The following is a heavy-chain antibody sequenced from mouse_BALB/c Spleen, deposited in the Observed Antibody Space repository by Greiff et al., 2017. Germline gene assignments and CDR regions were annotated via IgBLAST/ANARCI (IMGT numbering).Heavy chain of an antibody. CDR1: GFTFSSYT. CDR3: ALYYGNYVGYAMDY. V-gene: IGHV5-12-2*01. CDR2: ISNGGGST. D-gene: IGHD2-1*01. J-gene: IGHJ4*01. Sequence: EVHLVESGGGLVQPGGSLKLSCAASGFTFSSYTMSWVRQTPEKRLEWVAYISNGGGSTYYPDTVKGRFTISRDNAKNTLYLQMSSLKSEDTAMYYCALYYGNYVGYAMDYWGQGTSVTVSS.